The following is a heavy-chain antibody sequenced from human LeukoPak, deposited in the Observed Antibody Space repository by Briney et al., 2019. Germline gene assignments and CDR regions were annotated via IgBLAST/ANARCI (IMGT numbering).Heavy chain of an antibody. CDR1: GYTFTSYG. D-gene: IGHD1-26*01. CDR3: AIDSGSYHFDY. CDR2: ISAYNGNT. Sequence: ASVKVSCKAFGYTFTSYGISWVRQAPGQGLEWMGWISAYNGNTNYAQKFQGRVTMTTDTSTSTAYMELRSLRSDDTAVYYCAIDSGSYHFDYWGQGTLVTVSS. V-gene: IGHV1-18*01. J-gene: IGHJ4*02.